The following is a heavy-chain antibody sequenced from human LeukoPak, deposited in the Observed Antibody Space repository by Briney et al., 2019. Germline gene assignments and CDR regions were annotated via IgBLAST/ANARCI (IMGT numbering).Heavy chain of an antibody. V-gene: IGHV1-3*01. J-gene: IGHJ5*02. D-gene: IGHD6-19*01. Sequence: GASVKVSCKASGYTFSAYAMHWVRQAPGQRLEWMGWINAGNGNTKYSQKFQGRVTITRDTSASTVYMELSSLRSEDTAVYYCASSLIEVAGTAPWGQGTLVTVSS. CDR2: INAGNGNT. CDR1: GYTFSAYA. CDR3: ASSLIEVAGTAP.